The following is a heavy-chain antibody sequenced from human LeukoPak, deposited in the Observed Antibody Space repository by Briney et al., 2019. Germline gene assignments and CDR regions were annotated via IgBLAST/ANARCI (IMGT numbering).Heavy chain of an antibody. CDR1: GGSISSSNW. J-gene: IGHJ4*02. D-gene: IGHD3-22*01. Sequence: SETLSLTCAVSGGSISSSNWWSWIRQPPGKGLEWIGEIYHSGSTYYNPSLKSRLTISVDTSKNHFSLNLSSVTATDTAVYYCARHSYYYDSSGYWTWGQGTLVTVSS. CDR2: IYHSGST. CDR3: ARHSYYYDSSGYWT. V-gene: IGHV4-4*02.